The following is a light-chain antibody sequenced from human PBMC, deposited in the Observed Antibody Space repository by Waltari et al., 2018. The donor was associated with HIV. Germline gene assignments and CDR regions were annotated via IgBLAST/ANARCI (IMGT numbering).Light chain of an antibody. V-gene: IGLV2-14*03. Sequence: QSVLTQPASVAGSPGQSITISRTGSSSAIGAYTSGAWYHQHPAKAPKLIIYDVSNRPSGVSGRFSGSKSGNTASLTISGLQAEDEADYFCKSKTSSSTPCVFGTGTKVAVL. CDR1: SSAIGAYTS. CDR2: DVS. J-gene: IGLJ1*01. CDR3: KSKTSSSTPCV.